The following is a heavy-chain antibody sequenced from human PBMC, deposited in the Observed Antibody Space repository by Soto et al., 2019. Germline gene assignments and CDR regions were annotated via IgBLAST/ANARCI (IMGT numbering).Heavy chain of an antibody. CDR2: IFSNDEK. CDR1: GFSLSNARMG. Sequence: QVTLKESGPVVVKPTETLTLTCTVSGFSLSNARMGVSWIRQPPGKALEWLAHIFSNDEKSYSTSLKSRLTISKDTSKSQVVLTMTNMDPVDTATYYCARWQYQPPAGDWYFDLWGRGTLVTVSS. J-gene: IGHJ2*01. CDR3: ARWQYQPPAGDWYFDL. D-gene: IGHD2-2*01. V-gene: IGHV2-26*01.